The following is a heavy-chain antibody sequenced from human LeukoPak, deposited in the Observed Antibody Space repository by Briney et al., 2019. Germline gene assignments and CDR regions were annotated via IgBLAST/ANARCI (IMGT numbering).Heavy chain of an antibody. V-gene: IGHV4-39*01. J-gene: IGHJ4*02. CDR2: IYYSGST. CDR1: GGSISSSSYY. Sequence: SETLSLTCTVSGGSISSSSYYWGWIRQPPGKGLEWIGSIYYSGSTYYNPSLKSRVTISVDTSKNQFSLKLSSVIAADTAVYYCARHGLGGFDYWGQGTLVTVSS. CDR3: ARHGLGGFDY. D-gene: IGHD3-16*01.